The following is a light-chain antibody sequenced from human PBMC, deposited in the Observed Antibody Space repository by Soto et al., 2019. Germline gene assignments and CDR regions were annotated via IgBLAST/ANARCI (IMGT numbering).Light chain of an antibody. Sequence: QSALTQPASVSGSPGQSITISCTGTSSDVGSYNLVSWYQQHPGKAPKLMIFEGNKRPSGVSDRFSGSKSGNTASLTFSWLQAEDEADYYCCSYAGSSTYVFGTGTKVTV. CDR1: SSDVGSYNL. V-gene: IGLV2-23*01. CDR2: EGN. CDR3: CSYAGSSTYV. J-gene: IGLJ1*01.